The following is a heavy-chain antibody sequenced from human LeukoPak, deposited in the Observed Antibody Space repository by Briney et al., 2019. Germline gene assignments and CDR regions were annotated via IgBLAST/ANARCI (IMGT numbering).Heavy chain of an antibody. CDR3: ARVGGRSSWPLSYYYYYYMDV. Sequence: PSETLSLTCTVSGGSISSYYWSWIRQPAGKGLEWIGRIYTSGSTNYNPSLKSRVTMSVDTSKNQFSLKLSSVTAADTAVYYCARVGGRSSWPLSYYYYYYMDVWGKGTTVTISS. CDR2: IYTSGST. J-gene: IGHJ6*03. CDR1: GGSISSYY. V-gene: IGHV4-4*07. D-gene: IGHD6-13*01.